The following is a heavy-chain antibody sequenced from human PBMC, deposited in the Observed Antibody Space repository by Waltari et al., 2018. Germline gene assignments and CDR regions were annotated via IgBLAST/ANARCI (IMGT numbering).Heavy chain of an antibody. J-gene: IGHJ6*02. CDR1: GYTFTGYY. V-gene: IGHV1-2*02. Sequence: QVQLVQSGAEVKKPGASVKVSCKASGYTFTGYYMHWVRQAPGQGLEWMGWVNPNSGGTNYAQKFQGRVTMTRDTSISTAYMELSRLRSDDTAVYYCAKIGYCSSTSCYPYYGMDVWGQGTTVTVSS. CDR2: VNPNSGGT. CDR3: AKIGYCSSTSCYPYYGMDV. D-gene: IGHD2-2*01.